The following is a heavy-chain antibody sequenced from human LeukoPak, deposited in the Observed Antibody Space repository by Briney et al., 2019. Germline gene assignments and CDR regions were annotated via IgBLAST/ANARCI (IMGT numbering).Heavy chain of an antibody. CDR3: AKDRVRRSGAFDY. D-gene: IGHD1-26*01. V-gene: IGHV3-30-3*01. Sequence: GGSLRLSCAASGFTFSSYAMHWVRQAPGKGLEWVAVISYDGSNKYYADSVKGRFTISRDNSKSTLYLQMNSLRAEDTAVYYCAKDRVRRSGAFDYWGQGTLVTVSS. CDR1: GFTFSSYA. J-gene: IGHJ4*02. CDR2: ISYDGSNK.